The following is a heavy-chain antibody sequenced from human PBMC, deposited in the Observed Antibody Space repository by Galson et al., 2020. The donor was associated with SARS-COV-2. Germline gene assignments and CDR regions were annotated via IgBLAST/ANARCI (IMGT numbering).Heavy chain of an antibody. Sequence: SLKISCPSSGFTIQTYELNWVRHAPGQGLGRGSYMIKSCYSKYYAHSVKRRFTIPKDSAEKSRYLQINSLRAEDTAVYYCASDNVVALESVAGTSYHYGSDGWGHGTTVTVSS. CDR3: ASDNVVALESVAGTSYHYGSDG. J-gene: IGHJ6*02. CDR1: GFTIQTYE. D-gene: IGHD6-19*01. CDR2: MIKSCYSK. V-gene: IGHV3-48*03.